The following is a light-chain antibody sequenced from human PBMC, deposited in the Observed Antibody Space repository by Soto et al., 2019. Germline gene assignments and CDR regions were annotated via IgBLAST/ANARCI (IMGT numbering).Light chain of an antibody. CDR2: WAS. Sequence: DIVMTQSPDSLAVSLVERATINCKSSQSVLYNSNNKNYLAWYQQRPGQPPKLLIYWASTRESGVTDLFSGSGSGTDFTLTITSLQAEDVAVYYCQQYESTPPTFGQGTKLEIK. V-gene: IGKV4-1*01. CDR3: QQYESTPPT. CDR1: QSVLYNSNNKNY. J-gene: IGKJ2*01.